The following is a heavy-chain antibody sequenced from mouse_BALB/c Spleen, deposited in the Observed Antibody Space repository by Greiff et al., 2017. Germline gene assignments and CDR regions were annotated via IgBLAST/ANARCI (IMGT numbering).Heavy chain of an antibody. CDR3: ARLGAASRYGNSPYAMDY. D-gene: IGHD2-10*02. CDR2: IDPSDSYT. Sequence: QVQLQQPGAELVKPGASVKLSCKASGYTFTSYWMHWVKQRPGQGLEWIGEIDPSDSYTNYNQKFKGKATLTVDKSSSTAYMQLSSLTSEDSAVYYCARLGAASRYGNSPYAMDYWGQGTSVTVSS. CDR1: GYTFTSYW. J-gene: IGHJ4*01. V-gene: IGHV1-69*02.